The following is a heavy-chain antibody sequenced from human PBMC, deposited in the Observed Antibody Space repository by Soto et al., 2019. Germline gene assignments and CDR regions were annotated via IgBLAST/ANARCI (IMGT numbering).Heavy chain of an antibody. V-gene: IGHV3-74*01. J-gene: IGHJ4*02. D-gene: IGHD1-26*01. CDR1: GFTFSNYW. Sequence: AQLVESGGGLVQPGGSLRLSCAASGFTFSNYWMHWVRQVPGQGPVWVSRLNRDGSRTDYADSVRGRFTIFRDNARNTLYLQMNSLRAEDTAMYYCARDLGGAGSYWGQGILVTVSS. CDR3: ARDLGGAGSY. CDR2: LNRDGSRT.